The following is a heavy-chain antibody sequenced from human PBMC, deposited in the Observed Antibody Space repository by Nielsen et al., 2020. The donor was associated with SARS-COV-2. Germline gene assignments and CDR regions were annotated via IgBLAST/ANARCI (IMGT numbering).Heavy chain of an antibody. CDR2: ISYDGSNK. D-gene: IGHD4-17*01. J-gene: IGHJ6*02. V-gene: IGHV3-33*05. CDR3: ARAQGPILRGYGMDV. Sequence: GESLKISCAASGFTFSSYGMHWVRQAPGKGLEWVAVISYDGSNKYYADSVKGRFTISRDNSKNSLYLQMNSLRAEDTALYHCARAQGPILRGYGMDVWGQGTTVTVSS. CDR1: GFTFSSYG.